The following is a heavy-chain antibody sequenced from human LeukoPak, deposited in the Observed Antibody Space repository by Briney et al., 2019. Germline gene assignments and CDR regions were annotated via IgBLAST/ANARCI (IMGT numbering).Heavy chain of an antibody. CDR1: GNYW. Sequence: PGGSLRLSCAASGNYWMHWVRQAPGKGLVWVSHINSDGSWTSYADSVKGRFTISKDNAKNTLYLQMNRLRAEDTAVYYCARVGPYGDIHYFDYWGQGTLVTVSS. V-gene: IGHV3-74*01. D-gene: IGHD4-17*01. J-gene: IGHJ4*02. CDR3: ARVGPYGDIHYFDY. CDR2: INSDGSWT.